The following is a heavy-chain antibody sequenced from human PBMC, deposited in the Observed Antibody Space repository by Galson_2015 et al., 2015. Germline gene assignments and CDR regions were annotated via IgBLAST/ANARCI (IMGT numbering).Heavy chain of an antibody. CDR3: ARVGAAIAARTWGFFDY. D-gene: IGHD6-6*01. CDR2: ISYDGSNK. Sequence: SLRLSCEASGFTFSRFAMHWVRQAPGKGLEWVAVISYDGSNKFYADSVKGRFTISKDNSKNTLYLQMNSLRYEDTAVYYCARVGAAIAARTWGFFDYWGQGTPVTVSS. V-gene: IGHV3-30*04. CDR1: GFTFSRFA. J-gene: IGHJ4*02.